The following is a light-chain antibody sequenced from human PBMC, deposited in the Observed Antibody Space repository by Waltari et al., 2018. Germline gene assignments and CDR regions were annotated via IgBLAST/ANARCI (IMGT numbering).Light chain of an antibody. J-gene: IGLJ3*02. V-gene: IGLV2-23*02. CDR3: CSYAGGSTPWV. CDR1: SSDGGSYNL. Sequence: QSALTQPASVSGSPGQSITISFTGTSSDGGSYNLVSWYQQYPGKASKRMIYEVNQRPSGVSHRCSGSKSGNTASLTLSGLQAEDEADYYCCSYAGGSTPWVFGGGTKLTVL. CDR2: EVN.